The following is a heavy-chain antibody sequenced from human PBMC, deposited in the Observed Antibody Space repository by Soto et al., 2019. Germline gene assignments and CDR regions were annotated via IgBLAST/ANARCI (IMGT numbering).Heavy chain of an antibody. CDR3: AKDQASGQGSFDS. CDR2: VSIGGST. J-gene: IGHJ4*02. V-gene: IGHV3-23*01. CDR1: GFTFSSYA. Sequence: PGGSLRLSCAASGFTFSSYAMGWVRQGPGKGLEWVAVVSIGGSTHYADSVRGRFTISRDNSKNTLFLQMNSLRADDTAVYYCAKDQASGQGSFDSWGQGTLVTVSS.